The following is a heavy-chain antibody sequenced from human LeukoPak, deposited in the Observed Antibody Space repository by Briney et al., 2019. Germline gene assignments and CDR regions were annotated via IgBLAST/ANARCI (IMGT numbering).Heavy chain of an antibody. V-gene: IGHV3-21*01. Sequence: GGSLRLSCAASGFTFTYYSIHWVRHAPGKGLEWVSSITSYSSHISYADSVKGRFTISRDNSKNSLYLLMTNLKAEDTAVYYCARDRWGYDLWGQGTLVIVS. CDR1: GFTFTYYS. CDR3: ARDRWGYDL. D-gene: IGHD7-27*01. CDR2: ITSYSSHI. J-gene: IGHJ5*02.